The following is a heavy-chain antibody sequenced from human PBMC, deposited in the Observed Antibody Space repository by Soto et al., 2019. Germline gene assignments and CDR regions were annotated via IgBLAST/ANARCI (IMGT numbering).Heavy chain of an antibody. CDR1: GDSITSRNW. J-gene: IGHJ6*02. V-gene: IGHV4-4*02. CDR2: MHYDGTT. Sequence: QVQLQESGPGLVLPSGTLSLTCGVSGDSITSRNWWAWVRQTPGKGLEWIGEMHYDGTTNYNPSLKSRVLTYIDTTRNQFSLRLKSLTAADTALYYCATQTISYCLDIWGQGTMVTVSS. D-gene: IGHD3-3*01. CDR3: ATQTISYCLDI.